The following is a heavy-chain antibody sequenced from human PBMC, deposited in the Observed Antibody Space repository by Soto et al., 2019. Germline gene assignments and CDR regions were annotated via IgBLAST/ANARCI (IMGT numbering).Heavy chain of an antibody. CDR3: AKDRFGIVGPVDS. CDR2: ISGSGGDT. CDR1: GLIFSDYA. D-gene: IGHD1-26*01. J-gene: IGHJ4*02. Sequence: EVQLLESGGDLVQPGGSLRLSCAASGLIFSDYAMSWVRQVPGKGLECVACISGSGGDTFYADSVKGRFTISRDNSKNTLYLHMNRLTVDDTATYFCAKDRFGIVGPVDSWGQGTLVTVSS. V-gene: IGHV3-23*01.